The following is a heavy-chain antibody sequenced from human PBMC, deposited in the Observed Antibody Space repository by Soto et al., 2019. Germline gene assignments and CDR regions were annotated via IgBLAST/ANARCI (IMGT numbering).Heavy chain of an antibody. CDR2: INHSGST. D-gene: IGHD3-22*01. Sequence: PSETLSLTCAVYCGSFSGYYWSWIRQPPGKGLEWIGEINHSGSTNYNPSLKSRVTMSVDTSKNQFSLKLSSVTAADKGVYYCARGIYEGSSGYYLDVWGQGNLVTVSS. CDR3: ARGIYEGSSGYYLDV. J-gene: IGHJ4*02. V-gene: IGHV4-34*01. CDR1: CGSFSGYY.